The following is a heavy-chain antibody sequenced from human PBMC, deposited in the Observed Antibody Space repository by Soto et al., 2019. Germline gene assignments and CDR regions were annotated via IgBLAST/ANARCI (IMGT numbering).Heavy chain of an antibody. CDR1: GFTFSSYA. V-gene: IGHV3-23*01. J-gene: IGHJ4*02. CDR2: ISGSGGST. CDR3: AKDSMGRGNVY. Sequence: EVQLLESGGGLVQPGGSLRLSCAASGFTFSSYAMSWVRQAPGKGLEWVSAISGSGGSTYYADSVKGRFTISRANSKNTLDLQMNSLRAEDTAVYYCAKDSMGRGNVYWGQGTLVTVSS. D-gene: IGHD3-10*01.